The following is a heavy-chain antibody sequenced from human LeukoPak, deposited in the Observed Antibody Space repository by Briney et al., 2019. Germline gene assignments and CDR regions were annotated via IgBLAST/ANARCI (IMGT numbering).Heavy chain of an antibody. V-gene: IGHV3-11*06. Sequence: PGGSLRLSCAASGFTFSDYYMSWIRQAPGKGLEWVSYISSSSSYTNYADSVKGRFTISRDNAKNSLYLQMNSLRAEDTAVYYCARFKREWLRSEYYFDYWGQGTLVTVSS. J-gene: IGHJ4*02. D-gene: IGHD5-12*01. CDR2: ISSSSSYT. CDR1: GFTFSDYY. CDR3: ARFKREWLRSEYYFDY.